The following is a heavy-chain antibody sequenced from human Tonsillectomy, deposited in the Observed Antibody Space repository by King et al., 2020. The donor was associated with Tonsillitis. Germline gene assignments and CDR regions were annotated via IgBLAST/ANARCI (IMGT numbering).Heavy chain of an antibody. CDR1: GYTFTGYY. CDR3: ARGNTTMIVALTYGMDV. Sequence: QLVQSGAEVKKPGASVKVSCKASGYTFTGYYMHWVRQAPGQGLEWMGWINPNSGGTNYAQKFQGRVTMTRDTSIRTAYMELSRLKSDDTALYYCARGNTTMIVALTYGMDVWGQGTTVTVSS. V-gene: IGHV1-2*02. D-gene: IGHD3-22*01. J-gene: IGHJ6*02. CDR2: INPNSGGT.